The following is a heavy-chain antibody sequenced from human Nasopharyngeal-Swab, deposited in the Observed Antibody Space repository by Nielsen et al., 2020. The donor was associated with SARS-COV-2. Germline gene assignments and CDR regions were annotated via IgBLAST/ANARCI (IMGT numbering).Heavy chain of an antibody. J-gene: IGHJ3*01. CDR3: VKDNLLRAFDL. D-gene: IGHD2-15*01. Sequence: SLKTSCAASGFTFDDYAIHWVRQAPGRGLEWVSGISWDNGNIGYADSVKGRFTISRDNAKNSLYLQMNSLRAEDTALYYCVKDNLLRAFDLWGQGTMVTVSS. V-gene: IGHV3-9*01. CDR2: ISWDNGNI. CDR1: GFTFDDYA.